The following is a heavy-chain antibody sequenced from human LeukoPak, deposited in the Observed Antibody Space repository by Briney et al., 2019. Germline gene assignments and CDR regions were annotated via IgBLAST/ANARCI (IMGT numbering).Heavy chain of an antibody. D-gene: IGHD3-22*01. V-gene: IGHV4-31*03. CDR2: IYYSGST. J-gene: IGHJ4*02. CDR1: GGSISSGGYY. CDR3: ASAYYDSSGLDY. Sequence: SETLSLTCTVSGGSISSGGYYWSWIRQHPGKGLEWIGYIYYSGSTYYNPSLKSRVTISVDTSKNQFSPKLSSVTAADTAVYYCASAYYDSSGLDYWGQGTLVTVSS.